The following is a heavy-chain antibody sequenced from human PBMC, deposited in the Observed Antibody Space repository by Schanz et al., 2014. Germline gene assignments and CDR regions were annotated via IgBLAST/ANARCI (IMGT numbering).Heavy chain of an antibody. V-gene: IGHV1-2*02. CDR3: ARVTTGYDS. CDR2: INPNSGAT. Sequence: QVQLVQSGAEVKKPGASVKVSCKASGYTFTVYYMHWVRQAPGQGLEWLGWINPNSGATSSAQKCQGRVTMTRDTSSSTVYMQLSSLTSDDTAIYYCARVTTGYDSWGQGTLVTVSS. D-gene: IGHD5-12*01. CDR1: GYTFTVYY. J-gene: IGHJ4*02.